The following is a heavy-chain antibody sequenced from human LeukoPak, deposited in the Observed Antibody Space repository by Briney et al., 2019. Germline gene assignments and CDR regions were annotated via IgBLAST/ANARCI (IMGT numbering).Heavy chain of an antibody. CDR3: ARSYDTNFDY. CDR2: IYFSGST. D-gene: IGHD3-3*01. Sequence: SETLSLTRTVSGGSIRSYYWSWIRQPPGKGLEWIGYIYFSGSTSYNPSLKSRVTISVDRSKNQFSLKLSSVAAADTAVYYCARSYDTNFDYWGQGTLVTVSS. CDR1: GGSIRSYY. J-gene: IGHJ4*02. V-gene: IGHV4-59*01.